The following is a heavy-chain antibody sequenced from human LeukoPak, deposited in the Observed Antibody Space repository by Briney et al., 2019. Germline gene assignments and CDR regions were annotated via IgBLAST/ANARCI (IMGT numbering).Heavy chain of an antibody. D-gene: IGHD3-10*01. CDR3: ARVYGSGMNWFDP. Sequence: ASVKVSCKASGYTFTSYDINWVRQATGQGLEWMGWMNPNSGNTGYAQKFQGRVTITADTSTSTAYMELRSLRSDDTAVYYCARVYGSGMNWFDPWGQGTLVTVSS. CDR1: GYTFTSYD. CDR2: MNPNSGNT. V-gene: IGHV1-8*01. J-gene: IGHJ5*02.